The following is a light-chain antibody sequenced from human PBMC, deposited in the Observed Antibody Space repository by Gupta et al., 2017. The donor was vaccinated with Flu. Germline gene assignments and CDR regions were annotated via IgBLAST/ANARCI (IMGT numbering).Light chain of an antibody. CDR3: QQNYSLPWT. CDR2: AAS. CDR1: QSISSD. J-gene: IGKJ1*01. Sequence: DIQMTQSPSSLSASVGDRVTITCRASQSISSDLNWYQQKPGKAPKLLIYAASSLQSGVPSRFSGSGSGTDFTLTISSLQPQDFATYYCQQNYSLPWTFGQGTKVEIK. V-gene: IGKV1-39*01.